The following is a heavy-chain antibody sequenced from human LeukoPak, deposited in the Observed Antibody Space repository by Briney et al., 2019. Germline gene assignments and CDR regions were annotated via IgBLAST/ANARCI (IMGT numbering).Heavy chain of an antibody. CDR1: GFTFGSYA. CDR2: ISGSGGST. Sequence: PGGSLRLSCAASGFTFGSYAMSWVRQAPGKGLEWVSAISGSGGSTYDADSVKGRFTISRDNSKNTLYLQMNSLRAEDTAVYYCAKGGVGDFWSGPYYYGMDVWGQGTTVTVSS. CDR3: AKGGVGDFWSGPYYYGMDV. V-gene: IGHV3-23*01. J-gene: IGHJ6*02. D-gene: IGHD3-3*01.